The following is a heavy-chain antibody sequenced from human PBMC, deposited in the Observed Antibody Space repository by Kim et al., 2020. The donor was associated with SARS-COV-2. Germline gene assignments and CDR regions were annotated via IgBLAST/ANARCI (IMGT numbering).Heavy chain of an antibody. CDR1: GGSISSSSYY. CDR2: IYYSGST. J-gene: IGHJ5*02. Sequence: SETLSLTCTVSGGSISSSSYYWGWIRQPPGKGLEWIGSIYYSGSTYYNPSLKSRVTISVDTSKNQFSLKLSSVTAADTAVYYCASTVGATPYGGPGLLWENWFDPWGQGTLVTVSS. V-gene: IGHV4-39*01. D-gene: IGHD1-26*01. CDR3: ASTVGATPYGGPGLLWENWFDP.